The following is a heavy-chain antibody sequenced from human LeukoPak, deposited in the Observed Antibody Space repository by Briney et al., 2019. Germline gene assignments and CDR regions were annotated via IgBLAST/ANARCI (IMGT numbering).Heavy chain of an antibody. CDR2: IYYSGST. V-gene: IGHV4-59*02. D-gene: IGHD2-2*01. CDR1: GGSVSSYY. CDR3: ARVDCSSTSCVFFGY. Sequence: PSETLSPTCTVSGGSVSSYYWSWIRQPPGKGLEWIGYIYYSGSTNYNPSLKSRVTISVDTSKNQFSLKMSSVTAADTAVYYCARVDCSSTSCVFFGYWGQGTLVTVSS. J-gene: IGHJ4*02.